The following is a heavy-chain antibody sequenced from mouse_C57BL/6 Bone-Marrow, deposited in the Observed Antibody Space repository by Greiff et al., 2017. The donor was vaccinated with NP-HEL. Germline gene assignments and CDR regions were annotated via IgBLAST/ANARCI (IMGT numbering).Heavy chain of an antibody. CDR3: AGYYGSSLFAY. V-gene: IGHV1-82*01. J-gene: IGHJ3*01. D-gene: IGHD1-1*01. CDR1: GYAFSSSW. CDR2: IYPGDGDT. Sequence: VQLQQSGPELVKPGASVKISCKASGYAFSSSWMNWVKQRPGKGLEWIGRIYPGDGDTNYNGKFKGKATLTADKSSSTAYMQLSSLTSEDSVVYFCAGYYGSSLFAYWGQGTLVTVSA.